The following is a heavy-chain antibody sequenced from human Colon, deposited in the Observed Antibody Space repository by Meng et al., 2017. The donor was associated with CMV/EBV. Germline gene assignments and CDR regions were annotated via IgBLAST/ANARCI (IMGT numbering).Heavy chain of an antibody. CDR1: GFTFSDYY. CDR3: ASSGYCGGDCYLDY. D-gene: IGHD2-21*01. Sequence: GESLKISCAASGFTFSDYYMSWIRQAPGKGLEWVSYISSSGSTIYYADSVKGRFTISRDNAKNSLYLQMNSLRAEDTAVYYCASSGYCGGDCYLDYWGQGTLVTVSS. J-gene: IGHJ4*02. CDR2: ISSSGSTI. V-gene: IGHV3-11*04.